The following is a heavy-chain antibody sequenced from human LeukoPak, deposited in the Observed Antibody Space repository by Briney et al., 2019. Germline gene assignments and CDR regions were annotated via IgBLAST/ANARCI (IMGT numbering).Heavy chain of an antibody. CDR1: GGSISSYY. D-gene: IGHD2-2*01. Sequence: SETLSLTCTVSGGSISSYYWSWIRQPPGKGLEWIGYIYYSGSTNYNPSLKSRVTISVDTSKNQFSLKLSSVTAADTAVYYCARVRYCSSTSCPWGANWFDPWGQGTLVTVSS. V-gene: IGHV4-59*01. CDR2: IYYSGST. J-gene: IGHJ5*02. CDR3: ARVRYCSSTSCPWGANWFDP.